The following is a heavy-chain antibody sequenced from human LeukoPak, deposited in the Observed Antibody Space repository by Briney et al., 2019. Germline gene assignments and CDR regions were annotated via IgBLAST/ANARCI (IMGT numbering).Heavy chain of an antibody. V-gene: IGHV4-34*01. CDR2: INHSGST. D-gene: IGHD4-17*01. J-gene: IGHJ4*02. CDR1: GGSFSGYY. CDR3: ARSGYGDYRPFDY. Sequence: PSETLSLTCPVYGGSFSGYYWSWIRQPPGKGLEWIGEINHSGSTNYNPSLKSRVTISVDTSKNQFSLKLSSVTAADTAVYYCARSGYGDYRPFDYWGQGTLVTVSS.